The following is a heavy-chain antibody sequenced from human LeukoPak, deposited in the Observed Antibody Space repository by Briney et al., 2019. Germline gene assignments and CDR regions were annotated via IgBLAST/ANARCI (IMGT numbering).Heavy chain of an antibody. CDR2: ISGSGGST. CDR3: AKGAYDFWSGYYHFDY. J-gene: IGHJ4*02. CDR1: GFTFSSYA. D-gene: IGHD3-3*01. V-gene: IGHV3-23*01. Sequence: GGSLRLSCAASGFTFSSYAMSWVRQAPGKGLEWVSAISGSGGSTYYADSVKGRFTISRDNSKNTLYLQMNSLRAEDTAVYYCAKGAYDFWSGYYHFDYWGQGTLVTVSS.